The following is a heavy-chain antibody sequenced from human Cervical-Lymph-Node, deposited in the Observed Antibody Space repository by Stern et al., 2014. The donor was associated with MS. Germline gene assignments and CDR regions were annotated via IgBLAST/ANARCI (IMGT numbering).Heavy chain of an antibody. J-gene: IGHJ4*02. V-gene: IGHV1-18*03. Sequence: VQLVQSGAEVKKPGASVKLSCRASGYTFTSYSINWVRQAPGQGLEWMGGICASIGVPNYAEKFQGRVTMTTDTSTSTAYMDLSSLRSDDMAVYYCARGSSLVDYWGQGTLVTVSS. CDR3: ARGSSLVDY. CDR2: ICASIGVP. CDR1: GYTFTSYS.